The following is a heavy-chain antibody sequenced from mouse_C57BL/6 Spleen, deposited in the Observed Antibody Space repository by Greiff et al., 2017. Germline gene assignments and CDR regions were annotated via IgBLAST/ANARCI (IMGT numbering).Heavy chain of an antibody. CDR1: GYAFSSSW. V-gene: IGHV1-82*01. D-gene: IGHD2-4*01. CDR3: ARRDYDYAMDY. J-gene: IGHJ4*01. CDR2: IYPGDGDT. Sequence: VQLVESGPELVKPGASVKISCKASGYAFSSSWMNWVKQRPGKGLEWIGRIYPGDGDTNYNGKFKGKATLTADKSSSTAYMQLSSLTSEDSAVYFCARRDYDYAMDYWGQGTSVTVSS.